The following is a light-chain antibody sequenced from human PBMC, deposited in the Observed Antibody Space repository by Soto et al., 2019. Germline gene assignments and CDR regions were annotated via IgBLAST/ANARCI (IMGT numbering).Light chain of an antibody. CDR1: QSVSSSY. Sequence: IGLTQSPGTLSLSPGERATLSCRASQSVSSSYLAWYQQKLGQAPRLLIYGASSRATGIPDRFSGSGSGTGFTLTISRLEPEDCAVYYCQQYGTLPWTFGQGPKVELK. CDR3: QQYGTLPWT. V-gene: IGKV3-20*01. CDR2: GAS. J-gene: IGKJ1*01.